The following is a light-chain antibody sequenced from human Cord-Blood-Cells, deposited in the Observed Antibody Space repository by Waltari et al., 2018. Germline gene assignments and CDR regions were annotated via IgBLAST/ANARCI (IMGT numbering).Light chain of an antibody. J-gene: IGLJ1*01. CDR3: SSYTSSSTLV. V-gene: IGLV2-14*03. CDR1: SSDVGGYNY. Sequence: QSALTQPASVSGSPVQSITISCTGTSSDVGGYNYVSWYQQHPGKAPKLMIYDVSNRPSGVSNRSSGSKSGNTASLTISGLQAEDEADYYCSSYTSSSTLVFGTGTKVTVL. CDR2: DVS.